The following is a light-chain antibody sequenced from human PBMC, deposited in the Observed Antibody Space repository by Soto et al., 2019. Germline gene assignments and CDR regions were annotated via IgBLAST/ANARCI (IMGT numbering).Light chain of an antibody. CDR3: QQYGRSLWT. CDR2: AAS. V-gene: IGKV1-39*01. Sequence: DIQMTQSPSSLSASVGDRVTITCRASQSISSYLNWYQQKPGKAPKLLIYAASSLQSGVPSRFSGSGSGADFTLTISRLEPEDFAVYYCQQYGRSLWTFGQGTKVDIK. J-gene: IGKJ1*01. CDR1: QSISSY.